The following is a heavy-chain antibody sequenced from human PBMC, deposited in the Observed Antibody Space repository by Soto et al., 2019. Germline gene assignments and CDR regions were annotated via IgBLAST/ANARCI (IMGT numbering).Heavy chain of an antibody. V-gene: IGHV3-30*18. CDR2: ISYDGSNK. CDR1: GFTFSSYG. D-gene: IGHD2-15*01. Sequence: GSLRLSCAASGFTFSSYGMHWVRQSPGKGLEWVAVISYDGSNKYYADSVKGRFTISRDNSKNTLYLQMNSLRAEDTAVYYCAKGVSYRCSGGSCYPDYYDSSGPSAYWGQGILVTAPQ. J-gene: IGHJ4*02. CDR3: AKGVSYRCSGGSCYPDYYDSSGPSAY.